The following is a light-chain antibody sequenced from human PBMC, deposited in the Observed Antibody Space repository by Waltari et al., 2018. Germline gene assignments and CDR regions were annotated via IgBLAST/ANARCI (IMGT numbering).Light chain of an antibody. CDR1: QSVGTY. J-gene: IGKJ2*01. CDR2: DAS. V-gene: IGKV3-11*01. CDR3: QQRSDWLYT. Sequence: EVVLTQSPATLSLSPGEGATLSCRASQSVGTYLAWFQQKPGQPSRLLIYDASNRATGIPPRFSGRGSGTYFTLTISYLEPEDFAVYYCQQRSDWLYTFGQGTKLEMK.